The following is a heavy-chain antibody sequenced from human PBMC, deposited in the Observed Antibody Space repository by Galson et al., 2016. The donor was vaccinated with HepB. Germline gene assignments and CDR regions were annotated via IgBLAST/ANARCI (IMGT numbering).Heavy chain of an antibody. V-gene: IGHV4-34*01. CDR3: AVMGGDGYTAFNWFDP. D-gene: IGHD5-24*01. CDR1: SGSFSGYY. Sequence: SETLSLTCAVYSGSFSGYYWSWIRQPPGKGLEWIGEINDSGSTNYNPSLKSRVTISVDTSKNQLSLKLSSVTAADTAVYYCAVMGGDGYTAFNWFDPWGQGTLVTVSS. CDR2: INDSGST. J-gene: IGHJ5*02.